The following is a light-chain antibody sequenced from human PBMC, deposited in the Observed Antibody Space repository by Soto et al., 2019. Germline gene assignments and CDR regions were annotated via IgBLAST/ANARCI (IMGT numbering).Light chain of an antibody. Sequence: DIQMTQSPSSLSAYVGDRVTITCRASQNIDIFLNWYHQKPGRAPNLLIYGASTLQNGVPSRFSGSGSGTDFSLTISSLQPEDFGTYYCQQSYSAPPLTFGAGTKVDI. CDR1: QNIDIF. CDR2: GAS. CDR3: QQSYSAPPLT. V-gene: IGKV1-39*01. J-gene: IGKJ4*01.